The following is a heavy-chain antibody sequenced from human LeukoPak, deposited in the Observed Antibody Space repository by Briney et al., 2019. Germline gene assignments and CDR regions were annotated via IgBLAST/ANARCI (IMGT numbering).Heavy chain of an antibody. CDR2: IYYSGTT. J-gene: IGHJ4*02. V-gene: IGHV4-59*01. D-gene: IGHD3-10*01. CDR1: GASINTYY. CDR3: ARVLRPMASQYYFDY. Sequence: SETLSLTCTVSGASINTYYWSWLRQPPGKGVEWLGYIYYSGTTSYNPSLKTRVTISIDTSKNQFSLKLSSVTAADTAVYYCARVLRPMASQYYFDYWGQGTLVTVSS.